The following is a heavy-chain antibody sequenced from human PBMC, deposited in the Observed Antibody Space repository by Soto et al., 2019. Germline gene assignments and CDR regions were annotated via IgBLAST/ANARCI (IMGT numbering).Heavy chain of an antibody. CDR1: GFTFSNAW. D-gene: IGHD3-10*01. CDR3: TTDISGSGSSFDY. Sequence: EVQLVESGGGLVKPGGSLRLSCAASGFTFSNAWMNWVRQAPGKGLEWVGRIKSKTDGGTTDYAAPVKGRFTISNDDSENTLYLQMNSLKTEDTGVYYGTTDISGSGSSFDYLGEGSLVTVSS. J-gene: IGHJ4*02. V-gene: IGHV3-15*07. CDR2: IKSKTDGGTT.